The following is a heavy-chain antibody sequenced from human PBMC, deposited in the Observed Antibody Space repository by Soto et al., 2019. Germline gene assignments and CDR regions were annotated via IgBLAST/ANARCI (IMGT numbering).Heavy chain of an antibody. CDR2: ISSGSGTI. V-gene: IGHV3-48*01. CDR1: GFTFNTYN. Sequence: EVQLVESGGDLVQPGGSLRLSCAASGFTFNTYNMNWVRQAPGKRLEWVSYISSGSGTIHYADSVKGRFTISRDNAKNSLYLQMDSLRAEDTAVYYCAGGTWSGGVWRTDYWGQGTLVTVSS. D-gene: IGHD3-3*01. J-gene: IGHJ4*02. CDR3: AGGTWSGGVWRTDY.